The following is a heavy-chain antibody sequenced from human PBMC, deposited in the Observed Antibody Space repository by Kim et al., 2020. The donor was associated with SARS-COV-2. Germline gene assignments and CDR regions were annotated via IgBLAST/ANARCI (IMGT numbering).Heavy chain of an antibody. V-gene: IGHV5-10-1*01. CDR3: ASFGMVRGVKDLNWFNP. CDR2: IDPSDSYT. CDR1: GYSFTSYW. J-gene: IGHJ5*02. D-gene: IGHD3-10*01. Sequence: GESLKISCKGSGYSFTSYWISWVRQMPGKGLEWMGRIDPSDSYTNYSPSFQGHVTISADKSISTAYLQWSSLKASDTAMYYCASFGMVRGVKDLNWFNPWGQGTLVTVSS.